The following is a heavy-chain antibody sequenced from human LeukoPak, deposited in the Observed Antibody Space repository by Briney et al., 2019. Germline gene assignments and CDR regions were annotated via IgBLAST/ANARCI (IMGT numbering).Heavy chain of an antibody. D-gene: IGHD2-8*01. V-gene: IGHV4-39*02. CDR2: IYYSGST. J-gene: IGHJ4*02. CDR3: ARDVWPPYYFDY. Sequence: SETLSLTCTVSGGSISSSSYYWGWIRQPPGKGLEWIGSIYYSGSTYYNPSLKSRVTISVDTSKNQFSLKLSSVTAADTAVYYCARDVWPPYYFDYWGQGALVTVSS. CDR1: GGSISSSSYY.